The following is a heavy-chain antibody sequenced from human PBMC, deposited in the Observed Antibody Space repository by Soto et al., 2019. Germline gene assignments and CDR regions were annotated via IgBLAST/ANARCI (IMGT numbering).Heavy chain of an antibody. CDR2: IKSKTDGGTT. Sequence: EVQLVESGGGLVKPGGSLRLSCAASGFTFSNAWMNWVRQAPGKGLEWVGRIKSKTDGGTTDYAAPVKGRFTISRDDSRNTLDLQMNSVKTEDTAVYYCATVLLIGYYGMDVWGQGTTVTVSS. V-gene: IGHV3-15*07. CDR1: GFTFSNAW. J-gene: IGHJ6*02. CDR3: ATVLLIGYYGMDV. D-gene: IGHD3-22*01.